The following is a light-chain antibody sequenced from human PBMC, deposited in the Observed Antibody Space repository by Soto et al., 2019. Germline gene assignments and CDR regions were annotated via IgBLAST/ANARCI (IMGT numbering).Light chain of an antibody. CDR3: QQYGSSPET. CDR2: GAS. Sequence: EIVLTQSPGTLALSPGHRATLSYRASQSVSSSYLAWYQQKPGQAPRLXSYGASSRATGIPDRFSGSGSGTDFTLTISRLEPEDFAVYYCQQYGSSPETFGQGTKVDIK. J-gene: IGKJ1*01. CDR1: QSVSSSY. V-gene: IGKV3-20*01.